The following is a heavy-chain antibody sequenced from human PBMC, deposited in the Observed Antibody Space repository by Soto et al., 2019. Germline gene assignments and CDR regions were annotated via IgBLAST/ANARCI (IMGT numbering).Heavy chain of an antibody. D-gene: IGHD3-22*01. CDR1: GGTFSSYT. V-gene: IGHV1-69*04. CDR3: ARDYYDSSGYYGLNWFDP. J-gene: IGHJ5*02. Sequence: SVKVSCKASGGTFSSYTISWVRQAPGQGLEWMGRIIPILGIANYAQKFQGRVTITADKSTSTAYMELSSLRSEDTAVYYCARDYYDSSGYYGLNWFDPWGQGTLVTVSS. CDR2: IIPILGIA.